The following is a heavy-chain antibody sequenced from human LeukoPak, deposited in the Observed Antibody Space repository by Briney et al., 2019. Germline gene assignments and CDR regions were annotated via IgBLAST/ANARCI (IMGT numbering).Heavy chain of an antibody. Sequence: SETLSLTCTVSGGSISTYYWSWVRQPPGKGRGWIGYIYYSGSINYNPSLKSRVTISVDTSKNQFSLNLNSVTAADTAEYFCARTPGSAYYPYYYMDVWGKGTTVTVSS. CDR1: GGSISTYY. CDR3: ARTPGSAYYPYYYMDV. D-gene: IGHD6-19*01. J-gene: IGHJ6*03. V-gene: IGHV4-59*01. CDR2: IYYSGSI.